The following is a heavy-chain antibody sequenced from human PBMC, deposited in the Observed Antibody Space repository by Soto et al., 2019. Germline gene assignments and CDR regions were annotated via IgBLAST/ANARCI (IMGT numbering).Heavy chain of an antibody. CDR3: ARDGGRIAAGWFDP. D-gene: IGHD3-3*01. CDR2: IKQDGSEK. Sequence: EVQLVESGGGLVQPGGSLRLSCAASGFTFSSYWMSWVRQAPGKGLEWVANIKQDGSEKYYVDSVKGRFTISRDNAKNSLYLQMNSLRAEDTAVYYCARDGGRIAAGWFDPWGQGTLVTVSS. V-gene: IGHV3-7*01. CDR1: GFTFSSYW. J-gene: IGHJ5*02.